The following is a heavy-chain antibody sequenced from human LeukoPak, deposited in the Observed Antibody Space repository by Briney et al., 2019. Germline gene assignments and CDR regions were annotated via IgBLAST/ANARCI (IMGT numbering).Heavy chain of an antibody. Sequence: SETLSLTCTVSGGSISSYYWSWIRQPPGKGLEWIGYIYYSGSTNYNPSLKSRVTISVDTSKNQFSLKLSSVTAADTAVYYCARVWGSGSYRYWGQGTLVTVSS. V-gene: IGHV4-59*12. D-gene: IGHD3-10*01. CDR1: GGSISSYY. CDR2: IYYSGST. J-gene: IGHJ4*02. CDR3: ARVWGSGSYRY.